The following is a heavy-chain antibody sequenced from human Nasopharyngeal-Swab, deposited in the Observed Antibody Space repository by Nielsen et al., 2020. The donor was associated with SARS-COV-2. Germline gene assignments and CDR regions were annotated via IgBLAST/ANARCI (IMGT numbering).Heavy chain of an antibody. Sequence: SVKVSCKASGGTFSSYAISWVRPAPGQGLDWMGGIIPIFGTANYAQKFQGRVTITADESTSTAYMELSSLRSEDTAVYYCAREGRYCSSTSCYLVGGGAFDIWGQGTMVTVSS. CDR3: AREGRYCSSTSCYLVGGGAFDI. CDR2: IIPIFGTA. J-gene: IGHJ3*02. V-gene: IGHV1-69*13. D-gene: IGHD2-2*01. CDR1: GGTFSSYA.